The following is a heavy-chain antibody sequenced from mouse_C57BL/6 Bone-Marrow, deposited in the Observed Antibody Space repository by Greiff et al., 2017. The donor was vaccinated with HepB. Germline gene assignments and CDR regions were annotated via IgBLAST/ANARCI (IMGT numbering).Heavy chain of an antibody. D-gene: IGHD2-4*01. J-gene: IGHJ4*01. CDR2: IDPSDSET. CDR1: GYTFTSYW. Sequence: VQLQQPGAELVRPGSSVKLSCKASGYTFTSYWMHWVKQRPIQGLEWIGNIDPSDSETHYNQKFKDKATLTVDKSSSTAYMQLSSLTSEDSAVYYCARGTIYYDYGGAMDYWGQGTSVTVSS. CDR3: ARGTIYYDYGGAMDY. V-gene: IGHV1-52*01.